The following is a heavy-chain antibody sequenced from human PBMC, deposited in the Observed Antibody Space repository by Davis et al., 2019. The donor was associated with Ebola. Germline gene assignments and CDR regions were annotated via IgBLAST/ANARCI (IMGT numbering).Heavy chain of an antibody. V-gene: IGHV5-51*01. CDR2: IYPGDSDT. Sequence: GESLKISCKASGYDFSNFWIAWVRQMPGKGLELMGIIYPGDSDTRYSPSFQGQVSISADKSIATAYLQWSSLKASDTAMYYCARGNYGGNSYYYYGMDVWGKGTTVTGSS. D-gene: IGHD4-23*01. CDR3: ARGNYGGNSYYYYGMDV. J-gene: IGHJ6*01. CDR1: GYDFSNFW.